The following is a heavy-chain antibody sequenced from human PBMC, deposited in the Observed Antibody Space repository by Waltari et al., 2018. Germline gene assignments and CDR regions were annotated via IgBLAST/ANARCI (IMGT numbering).Heavy chain of an antibody. CDR3: VRDHRHGFDV. J-gene: IGHJ3*01. Sequence: EVQLIESGGNLIEPGGSLRLSCLASGFTLGTFNMNWVRQAPGKGLEWIAYITPTSRIISYADSVRGRFTISRDNAKDSLYLQMNSLRPEDTAVYHCVRDHRHGFDVWGQGTMVTVSS. CDR1: GFTLGTFN. CDR2: ITPTSRII. V-gene: IGHV3-48*01.